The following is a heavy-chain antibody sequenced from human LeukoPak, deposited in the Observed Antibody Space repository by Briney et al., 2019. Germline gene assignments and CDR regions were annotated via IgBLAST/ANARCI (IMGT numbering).Heavy chain of an antibody. CDR2: IYASGST. Sequence: SETLSLTCIVSGGSISSSSYYWSWIRQPAGKGLEWIGRIYASGSTNYNPSLKSRVTMSVDMSKNQFSLKLNSVTAADTAVYYCARDRIVGYCTGGSCYGPIDYWGQGTLVTVSS. CDR3: ARDRIVGYCTGGSCYGPIDY. V-gene: IGHV4-61*02. CDR1: GGSISSSSYY. J-gene: IGHJ4*02. D-gene: IGHD2-15*01.